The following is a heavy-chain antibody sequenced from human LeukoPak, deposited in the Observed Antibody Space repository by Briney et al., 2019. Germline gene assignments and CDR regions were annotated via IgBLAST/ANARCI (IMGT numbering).Heavy chain of an antibody. D-gene: IGHD5-24*01. CDR2: INHSGST. CDR3: ARGRDGYNFFGY. CDR1: GGTFSGYY. V-gene: IGHV4-34*01. Sequence: TASETLSLTCAVYGGTFSGYYWSWIRQPPGKGLEWIGEINHSGSTNYNPSLKSRVTISVDTSKNQFSLKLSSVTAADTAVYYCARGRDGYNFFGYWGQGTLVTVSS. J-gene: IGHJ4*02.